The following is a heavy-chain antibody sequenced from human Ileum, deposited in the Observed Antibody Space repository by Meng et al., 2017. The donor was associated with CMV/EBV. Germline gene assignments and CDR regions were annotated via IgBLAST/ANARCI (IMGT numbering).Heavy chain of an antibody. CDR1: GFSITDYA. D-gene: IGHD4-11*01. Sequence: SCAAAGFSITDYAVDWVRQAPGKGLEWVSVISASGNYIFYAKSVKGRFTIGRDISKNTVYLQANSLRAEDTAVYFCARAPTVRYYFDHWGQGSLVTVSS. CDR2: ISASGNYI. J-gene: IGHJ4*02. V-gene: IGHV3-23*01. CDR3: ARAPTVRYYFDH.